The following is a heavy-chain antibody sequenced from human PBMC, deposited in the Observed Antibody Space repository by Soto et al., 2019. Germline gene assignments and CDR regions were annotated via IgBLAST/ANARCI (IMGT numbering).Heavy chain of an antibody. J-gene: IGHJ4*02. Sequence: QVQLVQSGAELKKPGSSVKVSCKASGGTFSSYTISWVRQAPGQGLQWMGRIIPILGIANYAQKFQGRVTITADKSTSTAYMELSSLRSEDTAVYYTARGPAVTTLDYWGQGTLVTVSS. V-gene: IGHV1-69*02. CDR2: IIPILGIA. CDR1: GGTFSSYT. D-gene: IGHD4-17*01. CDR3: ARGPAVTTLDY.